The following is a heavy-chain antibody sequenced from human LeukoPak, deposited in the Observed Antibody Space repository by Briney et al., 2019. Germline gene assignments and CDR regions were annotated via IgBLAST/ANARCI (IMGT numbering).Heavy chain of an antibody. CDR1: GGSISSGTYS. V-gene: IGHV4-30-2*01. CDR2: VYHNGNL. J-gene: IGHJ4*02. CDR3: AREGEPYGFDY. Sequence: SETLSLTCAVPGGSISSGTYSWSWIRQPPGKGLEWIGYVYHNGNLYYNPSLKSRVTISVDRPKNQFSLNLKFVTAADTAVYYCAREGEPYGFDYWGQGALVTVSS. D-gene: IGHD3-10*01.